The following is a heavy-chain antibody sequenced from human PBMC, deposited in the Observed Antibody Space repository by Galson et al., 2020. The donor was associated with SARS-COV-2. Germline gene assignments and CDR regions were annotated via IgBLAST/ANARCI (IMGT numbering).Heavy chain of an antibody. CDR2: VSAYNHKT. Sequence: ASVKVSCKTSGYTFTATYVIWVRQAPGQRLEYMGWVSAYNHKTNYAQKFQGRVSMTTDTSTSTAYMELRTLTSDDTAVYYCARVRDFWSLDGYMDAWGQGTTITVSS. CDR3: ARVRDFWSLDGYMDA. J-gene: IGHJ6*02. V-gene: IGHV1-18*01. D-gene: IGHD3-3*01. CDR1: GYTFTATY.